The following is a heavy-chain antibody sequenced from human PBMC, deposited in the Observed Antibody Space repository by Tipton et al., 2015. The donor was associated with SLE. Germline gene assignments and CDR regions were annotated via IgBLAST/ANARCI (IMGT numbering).Heavy chain of an antibody. V-gene: IGHV5-10-1*01. Sequence: HVTISADKSISTAYLQWNSLRAEDTAVYYCARGLRWSYDYWGQGTLVTVSS. CDR3: ARGLRWSYDY. D-gene: IGHD4-23*01. J-gene: IGHJ4*02.